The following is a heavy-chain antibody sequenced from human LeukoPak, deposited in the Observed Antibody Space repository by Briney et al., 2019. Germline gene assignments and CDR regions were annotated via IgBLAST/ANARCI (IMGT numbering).Heavy chain of an antibody. CDR3: ARDGGRYYYYGMDV. CDR2: ISSSGNTI. J-gene: IGHJ6*02. V-gene: IGHV3-48*03. Sequence: GGSLRLSCAASGFTFSSYEMNWVRQAPGKGLEWVSYISSSGNTIYYADSVKGRFTISRDNARNSLYLQMSSLRAEDTAVYYCARDGGRYYYYGMDVWGQGTTVAVSS. CDR1: GFTFSSYE. D-gene: IGHD3-16*01.